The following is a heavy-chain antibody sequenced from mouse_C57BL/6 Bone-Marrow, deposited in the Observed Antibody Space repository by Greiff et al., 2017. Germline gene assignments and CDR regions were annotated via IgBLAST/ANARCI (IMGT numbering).Heavy chain of an antibody. CDR3: ARYSAYGNYEDY. J-gene: IGHJ2*01. V-gene: IGHV1-55*01. CDR2: IYPGSGST. D-gene: IGHD2-1*01. Sequence: QVQLQQPGAELVKPGASVKMSCKASGYTFTSYWITWVKQRPGQGLEWIGYIYPGSGSTNYNEKFKSKATLTVDKSSSTAYMQLSSLTSEDSAVYYCARYSAYGNYEDYWGQGTTLTVSS. CDR1: GYTFTSYW.